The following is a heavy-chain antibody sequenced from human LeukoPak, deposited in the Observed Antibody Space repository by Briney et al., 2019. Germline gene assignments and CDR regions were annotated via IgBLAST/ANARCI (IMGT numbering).Heavy chain of an antibody. J-gene: IGHJ4*02. CDR3: AREAGSSGRLYYFDY. Sequence: PGGSLRLSCAASGFTFSTYAMHGGRQAPGKGLEWVAVMSYDGSNTYYADSVNGRFTISRDNSKNTLYLQMNSLRAEDTAVYNCAREAGSSGRLYYFDYWGQGTLVTVSS. CDR1: GFTFSTYA. V-gene: IGHV3-30-3*01. D-gene: IGHD6-19*01. CDR2: MSYDGSNT.